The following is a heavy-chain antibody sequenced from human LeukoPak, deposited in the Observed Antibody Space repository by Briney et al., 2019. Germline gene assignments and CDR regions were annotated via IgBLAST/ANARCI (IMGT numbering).Heavy chain of an antibody. V-gene: IGHV3-30*04. CDR2: ISYDGSNK. CDR3: ARDRYYYGSGSYSHYYYYYYYMDV. CDR1: GFTFSSYA. D-gene: IGHD3-10*01. J-gene: IGHJ6*03. Sequence: GRSLRLSCAASGFTFSSYAMHWVRQAPGKGLEWVAVISYDGSNKYYADSVKGRFTISRDNAKNSLYLQMNSLRAEDTAVYYCARDRYYYGSGSYSHYYYYYYYMDVWGKGTTVTISS.